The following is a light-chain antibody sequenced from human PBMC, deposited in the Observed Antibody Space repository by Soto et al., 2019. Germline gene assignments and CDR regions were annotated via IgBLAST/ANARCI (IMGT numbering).Light chain of an antibody. CDR1: QSISSSY. CDR3: QQYGSSSWT. CDR2: GAS. J-gene: IGKJ1*01. Sequence: EIVLTQSPGTLSLSPGKRATLSCRASQSISSSYLAWYQQRPGQAPRLLIYGASSRATGIPDRFSGSGSGTEFTLTISRLEPEHFAVYYCQQYGSSSWTFGPGTKVDI. V-gene: IGKV3-20*01.